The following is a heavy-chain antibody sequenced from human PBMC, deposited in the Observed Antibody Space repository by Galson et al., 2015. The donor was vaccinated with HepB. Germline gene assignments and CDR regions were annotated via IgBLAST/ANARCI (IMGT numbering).Heavy chain of an antibody. D-gene: IGHD1-1*01. Sequence: SVKVSCKASGYTFTKYYIHWVRQAPGQGLEWMGVIDPSGASTTDAQKFQGRVTTTRDTSTRTVFMELSSLRSADTAVYYCVRDWELAYWGQGTLVTVSS. V-gene: IGHV1-46*01. CDR1: GYTFTKYY. CDR3: VRDWELAY. J-gene: IGHJ4*02. CDR2: IDPSGAST.